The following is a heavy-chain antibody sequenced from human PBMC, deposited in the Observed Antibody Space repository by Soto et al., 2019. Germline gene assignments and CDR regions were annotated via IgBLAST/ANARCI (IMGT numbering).Heavy chain of an antibody. D-gene: IGHD3-3*01. J-gene: IGHJ4*02. CDR1: GFTFSSYD. Sequence: GGSLRLSCAASGFTFSSYDMHWVRQATGKGLEWVSAIGTAGDTYYPGSVKGRFTISRENAKNSLYLQMNSLRAEDTAVYYCARVRPIPYDFWSGYYFSDPFGGQGTLVTVSS. CDR3: ARVRPIPYDFWSGYYFSDPF. V-gene: IGHV3-13*01. CDR2: IGTAGDT.